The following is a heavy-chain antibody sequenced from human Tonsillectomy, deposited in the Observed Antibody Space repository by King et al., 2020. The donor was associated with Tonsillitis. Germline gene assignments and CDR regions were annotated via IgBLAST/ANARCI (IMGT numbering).Heavy chain of an antibody. D-gene: IGHD2-15*01. J-gene: IGHJ1*01. Sequence: VQLVESGGGVVQPGRSLRLSCAASGFTVSNFAVHWVRQAPGKGLEWVAVISSDGNNKHYADSVQGRFTISRDTSKNTRSLQMNSLRSEDTAVYYYSSMGEFSAGSCHSGSAEHFQHWGQGTLVTVSS. CDR2: ISSDGNNK. CDR3: SSMGEFSAGSCHSGSAEHFQH. CDR1: GFTVSNFA. V-gene: IGHV3-30-3*01.